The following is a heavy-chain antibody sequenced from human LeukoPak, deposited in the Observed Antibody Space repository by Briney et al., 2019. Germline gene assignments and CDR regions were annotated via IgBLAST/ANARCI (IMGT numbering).Heavy chain of an antibody. CDR1: GGSISSYY. CDR3: ARHMKSKVPAGVMHWNYYYYYYMDV. J-gene: IGHJ6*03. V-gene: IGHV4-4*09. CDR2: IYTSGST. Sequence: PSETLSLTCTVSGGSISSYYWSWIRQPPGKGLEWIGYIYTSGSTNYNPSLKSRVTISVDTSKNQFSLKLSSVTAADTAVYYCARHMKSKVPAGVMHWNYYYYYYMDVWGKGTTVTVSS. D-gene: IGHD2-2*01.